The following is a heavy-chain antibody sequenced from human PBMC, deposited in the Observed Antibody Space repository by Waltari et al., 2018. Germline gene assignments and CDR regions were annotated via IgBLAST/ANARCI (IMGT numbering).Heavy chain of an antibody. V-gene: IGHV3-21*02. CDR3: ARTPETYWFFDL. CDR2: ISSSSTYI. CDR1: GFTFSTYS. J-gene: IGHJ2*01. Sequence: EVQLVESGGGLVKPGGSLRLSCAASGFTFSTYSMSWVRKAPGKGLEWVSSISSSSTYIYNADSVNGRFTISRDNAQNSLYLQMNSLRAEDTAVYYCARTPETYWFFDLWGRGTLVTVSS.